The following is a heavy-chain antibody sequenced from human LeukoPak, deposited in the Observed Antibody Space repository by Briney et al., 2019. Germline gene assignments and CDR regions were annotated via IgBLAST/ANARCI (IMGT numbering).Heavy chain of an antibody. J-gene: IGHJ4*02. CDR3: ARNHRDCSGDRCNVFDH. V-gene: IGHV4-59*08. CDR1: GGSITSYY. Sequence: SETLSLTCTVSGGSITSYYWSWIRQSPGKGLEWISHISHSGTINYNPSLESRVTILADTSKNQFSLKLSSVTAADTAVYYCARNHRDCSGDRCNVFDHWGQGTLVTVSS. CDR2: ISHSGTI. D-gene: IGHD2-15*01.